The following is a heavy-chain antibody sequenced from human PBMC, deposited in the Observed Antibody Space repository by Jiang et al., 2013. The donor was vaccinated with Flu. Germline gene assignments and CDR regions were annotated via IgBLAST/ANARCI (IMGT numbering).Heavy chain of an antibody. J-gene: IGHJ3*01. CDR3: ARRRKXCNDEGCFDDVFDV. V-gene: IGHV5-51*01. Sequence: YGAEVKKPGESLRISCATSGYTFSTYWIGWVRQMSGKGLEWIGSIYPGDSDTRYSPSFEGQVTISADKSIAIAYLQWNSLKASDTAIYYCARRRKXCNDEGCFDDVFDVVGQGT. CDR1: GYTFSTYW. D-gene: IGHD2/OR15-2a*01. CDR2: IYPGDSDT.